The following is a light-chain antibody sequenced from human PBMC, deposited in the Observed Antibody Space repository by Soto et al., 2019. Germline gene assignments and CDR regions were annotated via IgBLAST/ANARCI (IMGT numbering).Light chain of an antibody. V-gene: IGKV3-15*01. CDR2: GAS. CDR1: QSVSSN. CDR3: QQYNNWPKT. J-gene: IGKJ1*01. Sequence: EIVMTQSPGTLSVSPGERATLSCRASQSVSSNLAWYQQKPGQAPRLLIYGASARATGIPARFSGSGSGTEFTLTISSLQSEDIAVYDCQQYNNWPKTFGQGTKVEIK.